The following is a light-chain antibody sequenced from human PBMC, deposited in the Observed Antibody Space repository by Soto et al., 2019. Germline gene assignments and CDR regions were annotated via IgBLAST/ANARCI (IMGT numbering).Light chain of an antibody. V-gene: IGKV3-15*01. CDR1: QSVSSN. CDR3: QQYNNWPLT. CDR2: VAS. Sequence: EIVMTQSPATLSVSPGERATLSCRASQSVSSNLAWYQQKPGKTPRVLMYVASTRATGIPARFSGRGSGTEFTLTISSLQSEDFAAYYCQQYNNWPLTFGGGTKVKIK. J-gene: IGKJ4*01.